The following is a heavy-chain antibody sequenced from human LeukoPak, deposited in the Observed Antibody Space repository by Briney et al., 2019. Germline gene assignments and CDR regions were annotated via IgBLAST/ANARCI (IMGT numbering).Heavy chain of an antibody. CDR1: GFTFSKYW. CDR2: IRGDGSVK. J-gene: IGHJ3*02. D-gene: IGHD3-22*01. V-gene: IGHV3-7*01. CDR3: SRDANYYDSSRHYFDAFDI. Sequence: PGGSLRLSCAASGFTFSKYWMTWIRQAPGKGLDWVANIRGDGSVKYLLDSVKGRFTISRDNVKNSLSLEMNNLRAEDTAVYYCSRDANYYDSSRHYFDAFDIWGQGTMVTVSS.